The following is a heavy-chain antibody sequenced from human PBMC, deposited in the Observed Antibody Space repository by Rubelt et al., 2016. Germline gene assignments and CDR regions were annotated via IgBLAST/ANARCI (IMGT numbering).Heavy chain of an antibody. CDR1: DSSMNIHS. Sequence: ESGPGLVKPSETLSLTCSISDSSMNIHSWSWVRRPPGKGLEWIGFVSDSGRTNYNPSLESRVSLSMDRSKAEFYMNLKSVTASDTAVYYCARDDSTSSAGWFDPWGPGTLVTVSS. J-gene: IGHJ5*02. CDR2: VSDSGRT. D-gene: IGHD6-6*01. CDR3: ARDDSTSSAGWFDP. V-gene: IGHV4-59*11.